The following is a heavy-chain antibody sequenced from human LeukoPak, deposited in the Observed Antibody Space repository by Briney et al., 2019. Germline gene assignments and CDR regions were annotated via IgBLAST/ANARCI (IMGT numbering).Heavy chain of an antibody. V-gene: IGHV4-39*02. J-gene: IGHJ4*02. D-gene: IGHD3-22*01. CDR3: ARDRYYYDSSARYFDY. CDR2: IYYSGST. Sequence: SETLSLTCSVSGGSISSSAYYWGWIRQPPGKGLEWIGNIYYSGSTYYNPSLKSRVTISLNTSKNQFSLELISVTAADTAVYYCARDRYYYDSSARYFDYWGQGTLVTVSS. CDR1: GGSISSSAYY.